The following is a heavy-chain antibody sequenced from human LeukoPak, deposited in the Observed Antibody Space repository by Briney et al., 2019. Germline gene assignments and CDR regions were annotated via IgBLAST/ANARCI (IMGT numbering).Heavy chain of an antibody. CDR1: GGSISFYY. J-gene: IGHJ4*02. CDR3: ASQNHVRYSYYFDY. Sequence: PSETLSLTCTVSGGSISFYYCSWIRQPPRKRLQWIGHIYYHGSTNYKSSLKSRVTISADTSTNYFSLKLSSVTAADTAVDYCASQNHVRYSYYFDYWGQGTLVIVSS. V-gene: IGHV4-59*01. D-gene: IGHD1-1*01. CDR2: IYYHGST.